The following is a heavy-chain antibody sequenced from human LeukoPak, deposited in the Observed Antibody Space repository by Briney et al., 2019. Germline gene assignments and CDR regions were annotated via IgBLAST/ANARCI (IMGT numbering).Heavy chain of an antibody. CDR3: ARCRDEFGDYGFDF. J-gene: IGHJ4*02. CDR2: IYSSGST. D-gene: IGHD4-17*01. V-gene: IGHV4-59*01. CDR1: GGSISSNF. Sequence: PSETLSLTCSVSGGSISSNFWSWIRQPPGKGLEWMGYIYSSGSTKYNPSLKSRVTISVDTSKNQFSLKLSSVTAADTAVYYCARCRDEFGDYGFDFWGQGNLATVSS.